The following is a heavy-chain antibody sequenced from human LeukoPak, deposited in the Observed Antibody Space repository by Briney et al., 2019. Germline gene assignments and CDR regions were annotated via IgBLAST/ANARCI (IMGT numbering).Heavy chain of an antibody. CDR2: ISSSSSPI. D-gene: IGHD4-11*01. CDR1: GFTFSSNS. Sequence: GGSLRLSCAVSGFTFSSNSMNWVRQAPGKWLEWISYISSSSSPIFYADSVKGRFTISRDNAKNELYLQMNSLRGEDTAVYYCARGRLQYYFDYWGQGTQVTVSS. V-gene: IGHV3-48*01. CDR3: ARGRLQYYFDY. J-gene: IGHJ4*02.